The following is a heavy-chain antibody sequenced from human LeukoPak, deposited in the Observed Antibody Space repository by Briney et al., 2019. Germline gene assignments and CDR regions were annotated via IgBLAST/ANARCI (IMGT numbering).Heavy chain of an antibody. V-gene: IGHV1-24*01. Sequence: GASVKVSCTVSGYTLTELSMHWVRQAPGKGLEWMGGFDPEDGETIYAQKFQGRVTMTEDTSTDTAYMELSSLRPEDTAVYYCATGFYDSSGYYYDYYFDYWGQGTLVTVSS. CDR2: FDPEDGET. CDR1: GYTLTELS. J-gene: IGHJ4*02. D-gene: IGHD3-22*01. CDR3: ATGFYDSSGYYYDYYFDY.